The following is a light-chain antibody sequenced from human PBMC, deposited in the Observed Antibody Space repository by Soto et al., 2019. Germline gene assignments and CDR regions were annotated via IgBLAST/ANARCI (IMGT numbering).Light chain of an antibody. CDR3: QQSYIDPWGT. CDR2: AAS. CDR1: QNINNY. J-gene: IGKJ1*01. Sequence: DIQMTQSPSSLSASGGDRVTITCRASQNINNYLNWYQQRPGKAPKLLIYAASPLQSGVPSRFSGSGSGTDFTLAISSLQPEDFAPYYCQQSYIDPWGTCGQGTKVESK. V-gene: IGKV1-39*01.